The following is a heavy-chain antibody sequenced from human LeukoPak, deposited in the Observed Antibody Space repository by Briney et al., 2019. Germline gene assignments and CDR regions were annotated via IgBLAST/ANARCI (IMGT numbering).Heavy chain of an antibody. D-gene: IGHD3/OR15-3a*01. J-gene: IGHJ4*02. CDR1: GDSITSTYY. CDR2: IYYSGNT. Sequence: SETLSLTCNVSGDSITSTYYWGWIRQPPGKGLEWIGSIYYSGNTYYNASLKSQVSISIDTSKNQFSLRLTSVTAADTAVYYCARQTGSGLFILPGGQGTLVTVSS. V-gene: IGHV4-39*01. CDR3: ARQTGSGLFILP.